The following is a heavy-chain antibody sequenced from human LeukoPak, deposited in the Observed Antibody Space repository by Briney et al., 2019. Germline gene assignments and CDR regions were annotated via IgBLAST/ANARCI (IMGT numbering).Heavy chain of an antibody. Sequence: GGSLRLSCAASGFTFTSYSIHWVRQTPGKGLEWMTVISSDGGAKSYADSVKGRFTISRDNSKNTVYLQMNSLRAEDPAVYYCAKEGCSGACSEDYFDNWGQGTLVTVAS. CDR2: ISSDGGAK. CDR3: AKEGCSGACSEDYFDN. D-gene: IGHD2-21*02. V-gene: IGHV3-30*18. J-gene: IGHJ4*02. CDR1: GFTFTSYS.